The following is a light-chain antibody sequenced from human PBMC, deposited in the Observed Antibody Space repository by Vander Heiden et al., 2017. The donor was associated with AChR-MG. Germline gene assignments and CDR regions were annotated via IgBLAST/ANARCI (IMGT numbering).Light chain of an antibody. V-gene: IGLV1-44*01. CDR1: SSNIGGNP. J-gene: IGLJ3*02. CDR3: ASWDGCRSGWV. CDR2: YNN. Sequence: QSVLTQPPSASGTPGQRVILSCSGSSSNIGGNPVRWYQQLPGTAPKLLVYYNNQRPSGVPDRFSASKSGTSASLAISDLQSEDEADYYCASWDGCRSGWVFGGGTKLTVL.